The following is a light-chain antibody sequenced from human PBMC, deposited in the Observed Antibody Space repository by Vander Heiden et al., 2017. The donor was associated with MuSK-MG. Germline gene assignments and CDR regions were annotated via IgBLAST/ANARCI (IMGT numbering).Light chain of an antibody. CDR3: QQDDNLPIT. CDR2: DAS. J-gene: IGKJ4*01. V-gene: IGKV1-33*01. Sequence: DIQMTQSPSSLSASVGDRVTITCQASQDISNYLNWYQQKPGKAPKLLIYDASNLETGVPSRFSGSGSGTDFTFTISSLQPEDIATYYCQQDDNLPITFGGGTEVEIK. CDR1: QDISNY.